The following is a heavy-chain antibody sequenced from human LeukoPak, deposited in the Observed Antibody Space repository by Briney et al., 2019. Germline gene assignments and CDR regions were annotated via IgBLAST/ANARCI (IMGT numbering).Heavy chain of an antibody. CDR3: ARDQEGFDY. J-gene: IGHJ4*02. V-gene: IGHV1-46*01. CDR2: IYPRDGST. Sequence: ASVKVSCKASGYTFTSNYVHWVRQAPGQGLEWVGMIYPRDGSTSYAQKFQGRVIVSGDTSTSTVHMELSGLRSEDTAVYYCARDQEGFDYWGEGTLVTVSS. CDR1: GYTFTSNY.